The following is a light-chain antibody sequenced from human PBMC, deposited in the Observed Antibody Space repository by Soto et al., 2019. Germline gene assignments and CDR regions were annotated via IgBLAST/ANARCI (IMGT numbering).Light chain of an antibody. CDR3: QPSYSTPNT. Sequence: DIQMTQSPSSLSASVGDRVTITCRASQSISSYLNWYQQKPGKAPKLLIYAASSLQSGVPSRFSGSGSGTDFTLTTSSLQPEDFATYYCQPSYSTPNTFGQGTKLEIK. V-gene: IGKV1-39*01. CDR2: AAS. CDR1: QSISSY. J-gene: IGKJ2*01.